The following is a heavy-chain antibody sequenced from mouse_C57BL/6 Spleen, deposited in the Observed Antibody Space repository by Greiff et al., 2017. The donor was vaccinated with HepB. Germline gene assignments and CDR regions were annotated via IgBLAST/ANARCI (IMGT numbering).Heavy chain of an antibody. CDR2: ISDGGSYT. CDR1: GFTFSSYA. J-gene: IGHJ2*01. V-gene: IGHV5-4*01. D-gene: IGHD3-2*02. Sequence: DVHLVESGGGLVKPGGSLKLSCAASGFTFSSYAMSWVRQTPEKRLEWVATISDGGSYTYYPDNVKGRFTISRDNAKNNLYLQMSHLKSEDTAMYYCARDSPSSGYAYWGQGTTLTVSS. CDR3: ARDSPSSGYAY.